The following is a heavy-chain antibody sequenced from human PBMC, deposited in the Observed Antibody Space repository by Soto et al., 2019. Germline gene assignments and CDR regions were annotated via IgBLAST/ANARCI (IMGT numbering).Heavy chain of an antibody. J-gene: IGHJ3*02. V-gene: IGHV5-51*01. CDR2: IYPGDSDT. CDR3: ARPNTFGGVMGLGRIYI. Sequence: GASLKISCKGSGYSFTSYWIGWVRQMPGKGLEWMGIIYPGDSDTRYSPSFQGQVTISADKSISTAYLQWSSLKASDTAMYYCARPNTFGGVMGLGRIYIWGQGTMVTVSS. D-gene: IGHD3-16*01. CDR1: GYSFTSYW.